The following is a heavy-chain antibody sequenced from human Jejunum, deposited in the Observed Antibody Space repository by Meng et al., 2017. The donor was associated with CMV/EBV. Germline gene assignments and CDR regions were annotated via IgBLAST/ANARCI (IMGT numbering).Heavy chain of an antibody. J-gene: IGHJ5*02. V-gene: IGHV1-18*01. CDR2: INAYEGDT. CDR3: AREELGHGRNWLDP. CDR1: GYTFNNCG. Sequence: SGYTFNNCGISWVRQAPGQGLVWMGWINAYEGDTYYAQNVQDRVTMTTDTSTSTAYMELRSLRSDDTAVYYCAREELGHGRNWLDPWGQGTLVTVSS. D-gene: IGHD1-26*01.